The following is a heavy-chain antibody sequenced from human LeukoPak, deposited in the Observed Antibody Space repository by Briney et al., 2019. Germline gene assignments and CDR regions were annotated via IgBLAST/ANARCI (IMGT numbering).Heavy chain of an antibody. D-gene: IGHD3-22*01. CDR2: LSGSGGTT. J-gene: IGHJ4*02. Sequence: GGSLRLSCAVSGITLSNYGMSWVRQAPGKGLEWVAGLSGSGGTTNYADSVKGRFTISRDNLKNTLYLQMNSLRAEDTALYFCAKRGVVIRVILVGFHKEAYYFDSWGQGALVTVSS. V-gene: IGHV3-23*01. CDR1: GITLSNYG. CDR3: AKRGVVIRVILVGFHKEAYYFDS.